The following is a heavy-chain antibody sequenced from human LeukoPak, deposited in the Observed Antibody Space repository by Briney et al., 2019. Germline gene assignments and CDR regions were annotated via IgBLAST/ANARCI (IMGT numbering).Heavy chain of an antibody. V-gene: IGHV3-23*01. J-gene: IGHJ4*02. CDR2: LSGSSTRT. CDR1: GFTFSAYA. D-gene: IGHD3-22*01. CDR3: AKERYDSSGYYLDY. Sequence: GGSLRLSCAASGFTFSAYAMSWVRQAPGKGLEWVSALSGSSTRTYYGDSVKGRFTISRDNSKNTLYLQMNSLRAENTAVYYCAKERYDSSGYYLDYWGQGTLVTVSS.